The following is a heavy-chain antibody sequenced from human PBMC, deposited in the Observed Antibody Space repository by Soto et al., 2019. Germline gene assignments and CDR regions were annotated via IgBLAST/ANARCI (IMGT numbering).Heavy chain of an antibody. CDR1: GGSISSGGYF. V-gene: IGHV4-31*03. CDR2: IYYSGNT. D-gene: IGHD3-9*01. J-gene: IGHJ5*02. CDR3: ARSSLTGYYFRGGFDP. Sequence: PSETLSLTCTVSGGSISSGGYFWGWIRQHPGKGLEWIGYIYYSGNTYYNASLKSRVTISVDTPKNQLSLKLSSVTAADTAVYYCARSSLTGYYFRGGFDPWGQGTLVTVSS.